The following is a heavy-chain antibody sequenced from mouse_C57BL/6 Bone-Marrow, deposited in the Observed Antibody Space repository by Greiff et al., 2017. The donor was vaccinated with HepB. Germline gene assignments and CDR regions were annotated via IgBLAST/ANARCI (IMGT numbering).Heavy chain of an antibody. J-gene: IGHJ4*01. D-gene: IGHD2-4*01. CDR1: GFSFTSYG. CDR2: IWGDGST. CDR3: AKPRMITRYYAMDY. Sequence: VKLVESGPGLVAPSQRLSITCTVSGFSFTSYGVSWVRQPPGKGLEWLGVIWGDGSTNYHSALISRLSISKDNSKSQVFLKLNSLQTDDTATYYCAKPRMITRYYAMDYWGQGTSVTVSS. V-gene: IGHV2-3*01.